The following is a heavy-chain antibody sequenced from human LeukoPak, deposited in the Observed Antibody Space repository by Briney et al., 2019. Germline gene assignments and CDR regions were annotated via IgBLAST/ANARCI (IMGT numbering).Heavy chain of an antibody. V-gene: IGHV3-21*01. Sequence: LSLTCAVSGDSISSGGYSWSWVRQAPGKGLEWVSSISSSSRYIYYADSVKGRFTISRDNAKNSLYLQMNSLRAEDTAVYYCARGFTGWVTSPIDYWGQGTLVTVSS. D-gene: IGHD2-2*01. J-gene: IGHJ4*02. CDR3: ARGFTGWVTSPIDY. CDR1: GDSISSGGYS. CDR2: ISSSSRYI.